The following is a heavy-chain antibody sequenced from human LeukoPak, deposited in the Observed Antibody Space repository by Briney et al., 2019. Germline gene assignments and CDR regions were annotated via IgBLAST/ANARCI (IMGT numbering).Heavy chain of an antibody. Sequence: GGSLRLSCAASGLTFSSYGMHWVRQAPGKGLEWVAVISYDGSNKYYADSVKGRFTISRDNSKNTLYLQMNSLRAEDTAVYYCAKDQWLAYYYYYGMDVWGQGTTVTVSS. V-gene: IGHV3-30*18. CDR2: ISYDGSNK. CDR3: AKDQWLAYYYYYGMDV. J-gene: IGHJ6*02. CDR1: GLTFSSYG. D-gene: IGHD6-19*01.